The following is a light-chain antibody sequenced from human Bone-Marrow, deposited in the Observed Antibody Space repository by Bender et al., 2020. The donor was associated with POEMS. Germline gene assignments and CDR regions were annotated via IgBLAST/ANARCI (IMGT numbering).Light chain of an antibody. CDR3: SSYSDSEAVV. CDR1: TSDVRGYTF. CDR2: DGT. Sequence: QSALTQPASMSGSPGQSITISCTGATSDVRGYTFVSWYQHHPGTPPKLIIYDGTKRPSGISSRFSGSKSGNTASLTILDLRPEDEADYYCSSYSDSEAVVFGGGTKLTVL. J-gene: IGLJ2*01. V-gene: IGLV2-14*02.